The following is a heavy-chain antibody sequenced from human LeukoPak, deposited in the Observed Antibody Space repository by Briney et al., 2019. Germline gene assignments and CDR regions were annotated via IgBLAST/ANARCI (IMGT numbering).Heavy chain of an antibody. CDR3: AREGLLYFDY. J-gene: IGHJ4*02. D-gene: IGHD3-10*01. Sequence: GGSLRLSCAASGFTFSSYEMNWVRQAPGKGGEWVSYISSSGSTIYYAHSVKGLFTISRDNAKNSLYLQMNSLRAEDKAVYYCAREGLLYFDYWGQGTLVSVSS. CDR1: GFTFSSYE. V-gene: IGHV3-48*03. CDR2: ISSSGSTI.